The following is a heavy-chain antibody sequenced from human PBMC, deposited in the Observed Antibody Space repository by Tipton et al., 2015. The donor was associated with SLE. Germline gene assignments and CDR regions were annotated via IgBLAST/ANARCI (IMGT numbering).Heavy chain of an antibody. CDR1: GFTFEDYA. CDR2: MYHSGST. V-gene: IGHV4-30-2*01. Sequence: LRLSCAASGFTFEDYAMHWVRQAPGKGLEWIGFMYHSGSTHYNPSLQSRVTISVDRSENQFSLELRSVTAADTAVYYCAREGLGTSYYYYMDVWGKGTTVTVSS. D-gene: IGHD7-27*01. J-gene: IGHJ6*03. CDR3: AREGLGTSYYYYMDV.